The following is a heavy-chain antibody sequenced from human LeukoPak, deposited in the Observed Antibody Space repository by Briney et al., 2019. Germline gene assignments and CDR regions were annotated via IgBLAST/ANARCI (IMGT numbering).Heavy chain of an antibody. J-gene: IGHJ4*02. V-gene: IGHV3-11*01. Sequence: GGSLRLSCVASGFPFSNYCMSWIRQAPGKGLEWISYISTSASTIYYADSVKGRFTISRDNAKNSLYLQMNSLRAEDTAVYYCARGYGDYEVTDYWGQGTLVTVSS. CDR1: GFPFSNYC. CDR2: ISTSASTI. D-gene: IGHD4-17*01. CDR3: ARGYGDYEVTDY.